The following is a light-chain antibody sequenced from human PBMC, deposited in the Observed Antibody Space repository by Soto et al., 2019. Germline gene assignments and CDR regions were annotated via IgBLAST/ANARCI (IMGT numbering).Light chain of an antibody. V-gene: IGKV1-27*01. Sequence: DIQMTQSPFSLSASVGDRVTITCRASQGISNYFAWYQQKPGKVPKLLIYAASTLQAGVPSRFSGGGSGTAFTLTISSLHPEDVATYYCQKYNRAPWTFGEGNKVESK. CDR2: AAS. CDR1: QGISNY. J-gene: IGKJ1*01. CDR3: QKYNRAPWT.